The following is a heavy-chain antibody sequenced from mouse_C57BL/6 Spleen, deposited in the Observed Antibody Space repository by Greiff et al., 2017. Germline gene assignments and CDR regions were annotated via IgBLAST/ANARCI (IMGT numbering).Heavy chain of an antibody. Sequence: VQRVESGPGLVAPSQSLSITCTVSGFSLTRYGVDWVRQSPGKGLEWLGVIWGVGSTNYNSALKSRLSISKDNSKSQVFLKMNSLQTDDTAMYYCASDQGGFAYWGQGTLVTVSA. J-gene: IGHJ3*01. CDR3: ASDQGGFAY. CDR2: IWGVGST. CDR1: GFSLTRYG. V-gene: IGHV2-6*01.